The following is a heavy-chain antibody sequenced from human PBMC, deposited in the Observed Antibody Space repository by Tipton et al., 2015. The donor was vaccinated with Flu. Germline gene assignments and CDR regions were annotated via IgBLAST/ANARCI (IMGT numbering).Heavy chain of an antibody. J-gene: IGHJ4*02. CDR2: INQDGSEK. V-gene: IGHV3-7*04. CDR3: TRALDY. CDR1: GFSFSNYW. Sequence: SLRLSCAASGFSFSNYWMDWVRQAPGKGLEWVANINQDGSEKFYLDSVKGRFTISRDNAKNSLYLHMYSLRADDTAVYYCTRALDYWGPGALVTVSS.